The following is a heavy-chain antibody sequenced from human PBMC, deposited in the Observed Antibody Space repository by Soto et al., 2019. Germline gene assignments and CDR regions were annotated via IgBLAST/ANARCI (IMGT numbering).Heavy chain of an antibody. J-gene: IGHJ2*01. V-gene: IGHV3-43*01. CDR3: AKDEDYGDYVGYFDL. CDR1: GFTFDDYT. CDR2: ISWDGGST. D-gene: IGHD4-17*01. Sequence: EVQLVESGGVVVQPGGSLRLSCAASGFTFDDYTMNWVRQAPGRGLEWVSLISWDGGSTYYADSVKGRFTISRDNSKNSLYLQMNSLRTEDTALYYCAKDEDYGDYVGYFDLWGRGTLVTVSS.